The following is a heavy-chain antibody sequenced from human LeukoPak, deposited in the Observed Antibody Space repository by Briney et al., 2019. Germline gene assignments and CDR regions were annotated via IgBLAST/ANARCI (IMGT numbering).Heavy chain of an antibody. D-gene: IGHD1-7*01. J-gene: IGHJ6*02. CDR3: TTDEDWNYARKDV. V-gene: IGHV3-15*04. CDR2: AVSEIDGGTT. Sequence: GGSLRLSCAASGFTFNYAWMSWVRQVPGKGLEWVGQAVSEIDGGTTDYATPVKGRFTISRDDSKSTLYLQMNSLKIEDTAVYYCTTDEDWNYARKDVWGQGATVIVSS. CDR1: GFTFNYAW.